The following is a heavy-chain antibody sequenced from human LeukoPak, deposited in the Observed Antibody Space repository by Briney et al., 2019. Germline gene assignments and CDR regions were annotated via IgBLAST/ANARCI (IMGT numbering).Heavy chain of an antibody. CDR1: GGSLSGDY. V-gene: IGHV4-34*01. CDR3: ATGDVAARLGH. J-gene: IGHJ5*02. Sequence: SETQSLTCAVYGGSLSGDYLSWIRQPPGKGLEWIGEINHSGSISYNPSLKSRVTISVDTSKNQFSLKVTSVTAADTGVYYCATGDVAARLGHWGQGALVTVPS. CDR2: INHSGSI. D-gene: IGHD6-6*01.